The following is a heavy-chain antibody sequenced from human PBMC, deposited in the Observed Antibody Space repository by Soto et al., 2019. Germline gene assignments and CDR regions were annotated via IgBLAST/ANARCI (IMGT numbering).Heavy chain of an antibody. CDR1: GFTFSSYE. CDR2: IGGSGGTQ. CDR3: VRGPGRGVGRFLFTYGFVI. D-gene: IGHD3-3*01. Sequence: GGSLRLSCGASGFTFSSYEMNWVRQAPGKGLEWISYIGGSGGTQYSAASVKGRFTISRDKAQNSRYLQVYSVRVVFRAVYYCVRGPGRGVGRFLFTYGFVIGGPGTMVAVSS. J-gene: IGHJ3*02. V-gene: IGHV3-48*03.